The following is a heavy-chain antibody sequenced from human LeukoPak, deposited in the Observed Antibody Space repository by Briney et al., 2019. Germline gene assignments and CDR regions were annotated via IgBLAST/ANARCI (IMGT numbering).Heavy chain of an antibody. J-gene: IGHJ4*02. Sequence: ASVKVSCKASGYTFTNYYMVWVRQAPGQGLEWMGIINPSGGSTSYAQKFQGRVTMTRDMSTSTVYMELSSLRSEDTAVYYCARDRVAVAGGSFDYWGQGTLVTVSS. CDR2: INPSGGST. V-gene: IGHV1-46*01. D-gene: IGHD6-19*01. CDR1: GYTFTNYY. CDR3: ARDRVAVAGGSFDY.